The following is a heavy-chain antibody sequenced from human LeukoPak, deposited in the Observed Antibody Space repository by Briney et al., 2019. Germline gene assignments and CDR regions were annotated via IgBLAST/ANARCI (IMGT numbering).Heavy chain of an antibody. D-gene: IGHD5-12*01. Sequence: SGRSLRLSCAASGFTFSTYAMSWVRQAPGKGLEWVSAISANGGSTFYADSVKGRFTVSRDSSKDTLYLQMNSLRAEDTAVYFCARKALGYRLAYGDYWGQGTLVTVSS. J-gene: IGHJ4*02. V-gene: IGHV3-23*01. CDR1: GFTFSTYA. CDR3: ARKALGYRLAYGDY. CDR2: ISANGGST.